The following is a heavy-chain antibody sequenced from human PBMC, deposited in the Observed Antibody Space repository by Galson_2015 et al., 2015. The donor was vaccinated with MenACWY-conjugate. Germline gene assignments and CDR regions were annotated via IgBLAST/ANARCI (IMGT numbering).Heavy chain of an antibody. CDR2: ISYTGNT. J-gene: IGHJ3*01. Sequence: LSLTCTVSGGSISNSYWSWIRQPPGKDLEWIGYISYTGNTNYNPSLKSRVTISIDTSKNQFSLKLTSVTAADTAVYFCARDQDGGPNDAFDLWGRGTMVTVSS. D-gene: IGHD1-1*01. V-gene: IGHV4-59*01. CDR1: GGSISNSY. CDR3: ARDQDGGPNDAFDL.